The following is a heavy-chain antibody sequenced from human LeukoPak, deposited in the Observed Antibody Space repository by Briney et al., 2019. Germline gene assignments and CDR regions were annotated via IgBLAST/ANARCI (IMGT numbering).Heavy chain of an antibody. Sequence: RPGGSLRLSCAASGFTFSSYAMHWVRQAPGKGLEWVAVISYDGSNKYYADSVKGRFTISRDNSKNTLYLQMNSLRAEDTAVYYCARTYSSSWYVYYYGMDVWGQGTTVTVSS. J-gene: IGHJ6*02. D-gene: IGHD6-13*01. CDR3: ARTYSSSWYVYYYGMDV. CDR1: GFTFSSYA. V-gene: IGHV3-30*04. CDR2: ISYDGSNK.